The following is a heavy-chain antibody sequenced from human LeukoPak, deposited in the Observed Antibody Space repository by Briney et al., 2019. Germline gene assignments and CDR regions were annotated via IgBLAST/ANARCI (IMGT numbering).Heavy chain of an antibody. CDR1: GGSISSYY. CDR2: IYYSGST. D-gene: IGHD1-20*01. CDR3: ARLARLIGTSYFDY. Sequence: PSETLSLTCTVSGGSISSYYWSWIRQPPGKGLEWIGYIYYSGSTSYNPSLKSRVSISVDTSKNHLSLNLSSVTAADTAVYYCARLARLIGTSYFDYWGQGTLVTVSS. J-gene: IGHJ4*02. V-gene: IGHV4-59*08.